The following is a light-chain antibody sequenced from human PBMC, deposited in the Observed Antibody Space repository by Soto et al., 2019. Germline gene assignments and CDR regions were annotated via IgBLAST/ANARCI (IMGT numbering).Light chain of an antibody. Sequence: EILMTQSPASLSVSPGENATLSCRASQSVSTNLVWYQQNLGQSPRLLIHDASARPTGIPARFGGMGSGTQFTLTITSLQSEDFAVYYCQQYHKWPPLTFGGGTKVEI. CDR3: QQYHKWPPLT. J-gene: IGKJ4*01. V-gene: IGKV3-15*01. CDR1: QSVSTN. CDR2: DAS.